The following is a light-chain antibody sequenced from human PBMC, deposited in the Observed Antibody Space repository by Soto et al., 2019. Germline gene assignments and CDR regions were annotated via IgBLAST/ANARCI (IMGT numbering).Light chain of an antibody. Sequence: EIVLTQSPATLSLSPGERATLSCRASQSISSYLAWYQHKPGQGPRLLIYDASNRATGIPARFSGIGSGTDFTLTISSLEPEDFAIYFCQYRGSFGQGTKVDIK. CDR3: QYRGS. J-gene: IGKJ1*01. V-gene: IGKV3-11*01. CDR1: QSISSY. CDR2: DAS.